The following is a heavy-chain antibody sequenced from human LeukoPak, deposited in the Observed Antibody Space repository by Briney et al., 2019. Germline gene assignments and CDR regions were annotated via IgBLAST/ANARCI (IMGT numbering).Heavy chain of an antibody. J-gene: IGHJ4*02. CDR3: AKDVPAAYFDY. CDR1: GFTFSYYG. Sequence: GESLRLSCAASGFTFSYYGMHWVRQAPGKGLEWVVFIRYDESTKYYTDSVKGRFAISRDNSKNTLYLQMNSLRADDTAVYYCAKDVPAAYFDYWGQGTLVTVSS. D-gene: IGHD2-21*01. CDR2: IRYDESTK. V-gene: IGHV3-30*02.